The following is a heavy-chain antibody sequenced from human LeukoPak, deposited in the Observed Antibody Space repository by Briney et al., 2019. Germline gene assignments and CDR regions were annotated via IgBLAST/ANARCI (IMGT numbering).Heavy chain of an antibody. V-gene: IGHV4-59*11. J-gene: IGHJ3*02. CDR1: RDSFTRHS. D-gene: IGHD4-17*01. CDR3: ARELVTVTKEFDI. CDR2: IYYTGST. Sequence: ETLSLTRTVSRDSFTRHSWTWLLQPPPRGVECIGYIYYTGSTNYKPPLSRRLTHSIGTPKKQSSLTLSTVTAAHTAVYYCARELVTVTKEFDIWGQGTMVSVSS.